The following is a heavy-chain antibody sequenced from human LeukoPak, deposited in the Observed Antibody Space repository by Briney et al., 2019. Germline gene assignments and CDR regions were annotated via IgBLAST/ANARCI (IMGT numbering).Heavy chain of an antibody. CDR2: VSGSGGST. V-gene: IGHV3-23*01. J-gene: IGHJ3*02. CDR3: ARIDAFDI. Sequence: GGSLRLSCAASGFTFSHYAMTWVRQAPGKGLEWVSAVSGSGGSTYYADSVKGRFTISRDNSKNTLYLQMNSLRAEDTAVYYCARIDAFDIWGQGTMVTVSS. CDR1: GFTFSHYA.